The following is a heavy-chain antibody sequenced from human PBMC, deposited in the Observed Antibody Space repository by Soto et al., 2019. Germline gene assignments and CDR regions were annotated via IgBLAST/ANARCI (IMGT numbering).Heavy chain of an antibody. Sequence: VQLQESGPGLVKPSETLSLTCTVSGDSIENHHWSWIRQSPGKGLEWIGYVYFTGYAQYNPSLKSRVSMPIDTSENQFSLKINSVTAADTAVYFCATGQQPTMMFDTWGQGILVTVSS. V-gene: IGHV4-59*11. D-gene: IGHD3-22*01. CDR2: VYFTGYA. CDR1: GDSIENHH. CDR3: ATGQQPTMMFDT. J-gene: IGHJ5*02.